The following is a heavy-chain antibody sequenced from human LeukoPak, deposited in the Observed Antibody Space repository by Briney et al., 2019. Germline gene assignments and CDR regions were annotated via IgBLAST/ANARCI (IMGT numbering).Heavy chain of an antibody. CDR3: ARDRDNWNDPYFDY. CDR1: GFTFSSYS. Sequence: GGSLRLSCAASGFTFSSYSMNWVRQAPGKELEWVSSISSSSSYIYYADSVKGRFTISRDNAKDSLYLQMNSLRAEDTAVYYCARDRDNWNDPYFDYWGQGTLVTVSS. V-gene: IGHV3-21*01. J-gene: IGHJ4*02. D-gene: IGHD1-20*01. CDR2: ISSSSSYI.